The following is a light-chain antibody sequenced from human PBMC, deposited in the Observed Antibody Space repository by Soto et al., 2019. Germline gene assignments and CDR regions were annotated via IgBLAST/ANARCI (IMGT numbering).Light chain of an antibody. V-gene: IGKV1-5*01. CDR1: HSISNW. J-gene: IGKJ1*01. CDR3: QQYYSYWT. Sequence: DIQITQSPATLPASVGDRVTITCRASHSISNWLAWYQQKPGKAPKLLIFDASTLENGVPARFSGSRSGPEFSLTISSLQPDDFATYYCQQYYSYWTFGQGTKVDIK. CDR2: DAS.